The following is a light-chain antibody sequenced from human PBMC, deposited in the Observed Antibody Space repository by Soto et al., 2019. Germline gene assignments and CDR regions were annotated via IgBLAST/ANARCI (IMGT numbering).Light chain of an antibody. CDR1: QGISSY. CDR2: AAS. J-gene: IGKJ2*01. V-gene: IGKV1-9*01. Sequence: IQLTQSPSSLSASVGDRVTITCRAGQGISSYLAWYQQKPGKAPKLLIYAASTLQSGVPSRFSGSGSGTDFTLTVSSLQSEDFAVYYCHQYNDWPLYTFGQGTKVDI. CDR3: HQYNDWPLYT.